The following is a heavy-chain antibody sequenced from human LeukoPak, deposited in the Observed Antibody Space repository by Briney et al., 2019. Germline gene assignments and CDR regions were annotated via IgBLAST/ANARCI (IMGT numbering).Heavy chain of an antibody. V-gene: IGHV3-23*01. J-gene: IGHJ4*02. Sequence: GGSLRLSCAASGFTFSSYAMSWVRQAPGKGLEWVSAISGSGGSTYYADSVKGRFTISRDNSKNTLYLQMNSLRAEDTAVYYCAKDRYYDFWSGPGGYFDYWGQGALVTVSS. CDR2: ISGSGGST. CDR3: AKDRYYDFWSGPGGYFDY. CDR1: GFTFSSYA. D-gene: IGHD3-3*01.